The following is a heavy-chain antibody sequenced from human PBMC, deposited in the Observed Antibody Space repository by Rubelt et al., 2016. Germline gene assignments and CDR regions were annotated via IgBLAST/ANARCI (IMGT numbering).Heavy chain of an antibody. CDR2: ITSSGDTT. Sequence: EVQLLESGGGLVQPGGSLRLSCAASGLTFSSYAMSWVRQAPGKGLEWVSTITSSGDTTYYPDSMKGRFTISRENSKNTLYLQMNSLRDEDTAIYYCARDQVGSVDYWGQGTLVTVSS. CDR3: ARDQVGSVDY. CDR1: GLTFSSYA. D-gene: IGHD1-26*01. V-gene: IGHV3-23*01. J-gene: IGHJ4*02.